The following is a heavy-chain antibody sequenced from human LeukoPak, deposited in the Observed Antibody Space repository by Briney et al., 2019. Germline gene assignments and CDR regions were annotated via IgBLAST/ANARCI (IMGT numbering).Heavy chain of an antibody. CDR3: ARDARQEWLRLGTLDY. CDR2: LSFDGSNK. D-gene: IGHD5-12*01. V-gene: IGHV3-30*04. J-gene: IGHJ4*02. CDR1: GFTFSSYA. Sequence: GGSLRLSCAASGFTFSSYAMSWVRQAPGKGLEWVATLSFDGSNKYYADSVKGRFTFSRDNSKRTLYLQMNSLRAEDTAVYYCARDARQEWLRLGTLDYWGQGSLVTVSS.